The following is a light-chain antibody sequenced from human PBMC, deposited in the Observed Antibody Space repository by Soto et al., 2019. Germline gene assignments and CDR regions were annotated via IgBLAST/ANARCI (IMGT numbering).Light chain of an antibody. CDR3: CSYAGNPYV. Sequence: QSVLTQPASVSGSPGQSIAISCTETSSDVGSYNSVSWYQQHPGKAPKLMIYEGSKRPSGVSDRFSGSKSGNTASLTISGLQAEDEADYYCCSYAGNPYVFGTGTKVTVL. CDR1: SSDVGSYNS. J-gene: IGLJ1*01. CDR2: EGS. V-gene: IGLV2-23*01.